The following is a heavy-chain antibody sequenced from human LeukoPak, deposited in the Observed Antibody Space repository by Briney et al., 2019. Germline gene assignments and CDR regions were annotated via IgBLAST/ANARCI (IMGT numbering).Heavy chain of an antibody. CDR3: ARQTRDGSGSRGYSFDF. D-gene: IGHD3-10*01. J-gene: IGHJ4*02. Sequence: GESLKISCKGSGYIFTSNWIGWVRQMPGKGLERMGIIYPGDSDTRYSPSFQGQVTISADKSISTAYLQWSSLKASDTAMYYCARQTRDGSGSRGYSFDFWGQGTLVTVSS. V-gene: IGHV5-51*01. CDR2: IYPGDSDT. CDR1: GYIFTSNW.